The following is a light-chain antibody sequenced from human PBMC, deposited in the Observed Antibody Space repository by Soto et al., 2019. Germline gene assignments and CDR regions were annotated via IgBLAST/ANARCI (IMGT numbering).Light chain of an antibody. CDR3: SSYAGSNIVV. CDR2: EVS. Sequence: QSALTQPPSASGSPGQSVTISCTGTSSDVGGYNFVSWHQQHPGKAPKLMIYEVSERPSGVHDRFSGSKSGNTASLTVSGLQAEDEADYYCSSYAGSNIVVFGGGTKLTVL. CDR1: SSDVGGYNF. J-gene: IGLJ2*01. V-gene: IGLV2-8*01.